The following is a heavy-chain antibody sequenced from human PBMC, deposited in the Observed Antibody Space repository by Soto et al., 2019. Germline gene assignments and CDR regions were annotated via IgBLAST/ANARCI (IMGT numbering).Heavy chain of an antibody. CDR2: IYHSGST. CDR3: ATRFDGLGSYEY. D-gene: IGHD3-10*01. V-gene: IGHV4-4*02. J-gene: IGHJ4*02. CDR1: GGSISSSKW. Sequence: PSETLSLTCAVSGGSISSSKWWTWVRQPPGKGLEWIGEIYHSGSTNHIPSLKSRVTISVDKSKNQFSLELTSVTAADTAVYYCATRFDGLGSYEYWGQGTLVTVSS.